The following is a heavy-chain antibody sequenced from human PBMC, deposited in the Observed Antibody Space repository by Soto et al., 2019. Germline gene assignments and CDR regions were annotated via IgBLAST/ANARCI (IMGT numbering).Heavy chain of an antibody. V-gene: IGHV1-2*02. CDR3: ARGGGVGVAGSAAFDM. J-gene: IGHJ3*02. CDR2: INPATGAA. Sequence: QLHLVQSGAVVKKPGASVTVSCSASGYPVTAYYMHWVRQAPGRGLEWMGGINPATGAAKYTQTFQGRATMTRDTSTSTVFMELGGLTSGDTAVFYCARGGGVGVAGSAAFDMWGQGTVVTVSS. D-gene: IGHD3-3*01. CDR1: GYPVTAYY.